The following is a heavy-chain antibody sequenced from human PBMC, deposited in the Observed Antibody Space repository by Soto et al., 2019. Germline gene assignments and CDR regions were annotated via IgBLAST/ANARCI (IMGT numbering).Heavy chain of an antibody. V-gene: IGHV3-48*03. CDR3: ARESGSYDY. J-gene: IGHJ4*02. Sequence: LRLSCAASGFTFSSYEMNWVRQAPGKGLEWVSYISSSGSTIYYADSVKGRFTISRDNAKNSLYLQMNSLRAEDTAVYYCARESGSYDYWGQGTLVTVSS. D-gene: IGHD1-26*01. CDR1: GFTFSSYE. CDR2: ISSSGSTI.